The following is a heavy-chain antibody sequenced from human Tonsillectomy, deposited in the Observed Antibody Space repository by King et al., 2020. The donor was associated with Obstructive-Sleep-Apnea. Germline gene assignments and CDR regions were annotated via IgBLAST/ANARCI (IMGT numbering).Heavy chain of an antibody. CDR3: ATSYCTNGVCDSSAY. CDR1: GYSISSGYY. V-gene: IGHV4-38-2*02. J-gene: IGHJ4*02. D-gene: IGHD2-8*01. Sequence: QVQLQESGPGLVKPSETLSLTCTVSGYSISSGYYWGWIRQPPGKGLEWIGSIYHSGSTYYNPSLKSRVTISVDTSKNQFSLKLSSVTAADTAVYYCATSYCTNGVCDSSAYWGQGTLVTVSS. CDR2: IYHSGST.